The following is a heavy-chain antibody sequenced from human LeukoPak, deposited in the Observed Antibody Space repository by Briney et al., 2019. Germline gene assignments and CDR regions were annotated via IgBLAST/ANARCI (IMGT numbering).Heavy chain of an antibody. CDR1: GFIFSAFE. J-gene: IGHJ3*01. Sequence: GGSLRLSCAASGFIFSAFEMNWVRQAPGKGLEWVSYISSSGSTRYYADPVKGRFSISRDNAKNSLDLQMSSLRAEDTAIYYCARIIPPYDAFDLWSQGTWVTVSS. CDR3: ARIIPPYDAFDL. CDR2: ISSSGSTR. D-gene: IGHD2-21*01. V-gene: IGHV3-48*03.